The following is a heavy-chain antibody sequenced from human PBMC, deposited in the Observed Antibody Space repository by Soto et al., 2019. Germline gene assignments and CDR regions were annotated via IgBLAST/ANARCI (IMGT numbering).Heavy chain of an antibody. J-gene: IGHJ4*02. CDR3: TTGLAYCGGDCSPIDY. D-gene: IGHD2-21*02. Sequence: EVQLVESGGGLVKPGGSLRLSCAASGFTFSNAWMSWVRQAPGKGLECVGRIKSKTDGGITDYAAPVKGRFTISRDDSKNTLYLQMNSLKTEDTAVYYCTTGLAYCGGDCSPIDYWGQGTLVTVSS. CDR2: IKSKTDGGIT. V-gene: IGHV3-15*01. CDR1: GFTFSNAW.